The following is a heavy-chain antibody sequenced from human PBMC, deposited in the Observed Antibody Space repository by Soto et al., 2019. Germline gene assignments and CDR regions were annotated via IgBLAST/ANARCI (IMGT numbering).Heavy chain of an antibody. CDR3: ARLQYTVVTALDI. CDR1: GVSIGSHF. CDR2: IYHTVNT. Sequence: QVQLQESGPRLVKPSETLSLTCSVSGVSIGSHFWSWIRQAPGKGPELVGYIYHTVNTNYNPALKSRVTISMDPSKNQLSLQLTSVTAADTAVYYCARLQYTVVTALDIWGQGTMVTVSS. D-gene: IGHD2-15*01. J-gene: IGHJ3*02. V-gene: IGHV4-59*11.